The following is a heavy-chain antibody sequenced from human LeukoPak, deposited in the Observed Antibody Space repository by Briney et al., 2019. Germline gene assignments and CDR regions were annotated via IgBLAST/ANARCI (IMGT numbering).Heavy chain of an antibody. Sequence: PGGSLRLSCAASGFTFSSYAMSWVRQAPGKGLEWVSSISGSGSDIYYADSVKGRFTISRDNAKNSLYLQVNSLRAEDTAVYYCARELFTTHDIFGVVPLTFDYWGQGTLVTVSS. J-gene: IGHJ4*02. V-gene: IGHV3-21*01. D-gene: IGHD3-3*02. CDR3: ARELFTTHDIFGVVPLTFDY. CDR2: ISGSGSDI. CDR1: GFTFSSYA.